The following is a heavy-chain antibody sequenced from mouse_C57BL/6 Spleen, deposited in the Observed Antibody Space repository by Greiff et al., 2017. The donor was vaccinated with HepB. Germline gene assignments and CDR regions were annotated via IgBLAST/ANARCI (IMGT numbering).Heavy chain of an antibody. Sequence: EVQLQQSGPELVKPGASVKISCKASGYSFTGYYMNWVKQSPEKSLEWIGEINPSTGGTTYNQKFKAKATLTVDKSSSTAYMQLKSLTSEDSAVYYCARETLVAPYWYFDVWGTGTTVTVSS. D-gene: IGHD1-1*01. J-gene: IGHJ1*03. CDR1: GYSFTGYY. CDR3: ARETLVAPYWYFDV. V-gene: IGHV1-42*01. CDR2: INPSTGGT.